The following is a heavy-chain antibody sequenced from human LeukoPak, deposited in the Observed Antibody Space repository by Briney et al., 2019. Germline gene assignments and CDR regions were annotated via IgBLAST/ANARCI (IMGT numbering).Heavy chain of an antibody. Sequence: SETLSLTCAVYDGSFSGYYWSWIRRPPGKGLEWIGEINHSGHTNYNPSLKSRVTISVDTSKNQFSLRLSSVTAADTAMYYCASGDYDILTGYKHALDYWGQGTLVTVSS. D-gene: IGHD3-9*01. CDR2: INHSGHT. CDR1: DGSFSGYY. CDR3: ASGDYDILTGYKHALDY. V-gene: IGHV4-34*01. J-gene: IGHJ4*02.